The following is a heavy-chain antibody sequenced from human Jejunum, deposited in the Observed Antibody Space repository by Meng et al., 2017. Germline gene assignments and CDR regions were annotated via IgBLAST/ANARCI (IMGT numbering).Heavy chain of an antibody. CDR2: VNPYSGGT. Sequence: ASVKVSCKTSGYIFTDYFIYWVRQAPGQGPEWMGRVNPYSGGTDYSRKFQGRITVTGDTSTGTSYMELLSLSSDDTAMYFCARDQETGSIWHWGHGTLVTVSS. CDR1: GYIFTDYF. J-gene: IGHJ4*01. V-gene: IGHV1-2*06. CDR3: ARDQETGSIWH. D-gene: IGHD5-24*01.